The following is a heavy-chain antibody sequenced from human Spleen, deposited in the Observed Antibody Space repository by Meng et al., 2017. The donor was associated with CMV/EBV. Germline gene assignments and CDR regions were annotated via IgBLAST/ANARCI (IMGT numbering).Heavy chain of an antibody. CDR3: ARGSGSYYYYYGMDV. CDR2: ISYDGSNK. D-gene: IGHD6-25*01. Sequence: GESLKISCEASGFNFYNAWMSWVRQAPGKGLEWVAVISYDGSNKYYADSVKGRFTISRDNSKNTLYLQMNSLRAEDTAVYYCARGSGSYYYYYGMDVWGQGTTVTVSS. V-gene: IGHV3-30*03. CDR1: GFNFYNAW. J-gene: IGHJ6*02.